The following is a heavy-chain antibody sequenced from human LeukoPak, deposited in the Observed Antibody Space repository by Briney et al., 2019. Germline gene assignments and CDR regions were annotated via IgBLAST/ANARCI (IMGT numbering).Heavy chain of an antibody. CDR3: AKSTTVTTQQRGYFDY. CDR2: ISYDGSNK. D-gene: IGHD4-11*01. J-gene: IGHJ4*02. V-gene: IGHV3-30*18. CDR1: GFTFSSYA. Sequence: PGGSLRLSCAASGFTFSSYAMHWVRQAPGKGLEWVAVISYDGSNKYFADSVKGRFTISRDNPKSTLYLQMNSLRAEDTAVYYCAKSTTVTTQQRGYFDYWGQGTLVTVSS.